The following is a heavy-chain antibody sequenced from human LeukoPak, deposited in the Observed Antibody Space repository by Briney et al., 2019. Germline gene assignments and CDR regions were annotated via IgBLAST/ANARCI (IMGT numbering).Heavy chain of an antibody. V-gene: IGHV1-58*02. J-gene: IGHJ4*02. CDR2: IVVGSGNT. D-gene: IGHD3-22*01. CDR3: AADPGYYYDSSGYST. Sequence: SVTVSFTASGFAFTCSAMPRVRQARGQRLEGIGWIVVGSGNTNYAQKFQERVTITRDMSTSTAYMELSSLRSEDTAVYYCAADPGYYYDSSGYSTWGQGTLVTVSS. CDR1: GFAFTCSA.